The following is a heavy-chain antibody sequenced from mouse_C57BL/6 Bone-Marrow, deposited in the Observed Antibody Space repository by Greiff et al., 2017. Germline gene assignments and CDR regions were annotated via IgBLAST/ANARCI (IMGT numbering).Heavy chain of an antibody. CDR1: GYAFTNYL. V-gene: IGHV1-54*01. CDR2: INPGSGGT. Sequence: QVQLQQSGAELVRPGTSVKVSCKASGYAFTNYLIEWVKQRPGQGLEWIGVINPGSGGTNYNEKFKGKATLTADKSSSTAYMQLSSLTSEDSAVYFCACDGASSYGEYCFGYWGQGTTLTVSS. D-gene: IGHD1-1*01. J-gene: IGHJ2*01. CDR3: ACDGASSYGEYCFGY.